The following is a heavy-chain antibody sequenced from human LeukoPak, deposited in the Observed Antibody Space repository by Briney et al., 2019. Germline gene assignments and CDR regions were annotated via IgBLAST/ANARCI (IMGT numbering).Heavy chain of an antibody. V-gene: IGHV3-49*04. J-gene: IGHJ4*01. D-gene: IGHD5-12*01. CDR1: GFTVSSNY. CDR3: TRVIVATKDY. Sequence: GGSLRLSCAASGFTVSSNYMNWVRQAPGKGLEWVGFIRSKAYGGTTEYAASVKGRFTISRDDSKSIAYLQMNSLKTEDTAVYYCTRVIVATKDYWGQGTLVTVSS. CDR2: IRSKAYGGTT.